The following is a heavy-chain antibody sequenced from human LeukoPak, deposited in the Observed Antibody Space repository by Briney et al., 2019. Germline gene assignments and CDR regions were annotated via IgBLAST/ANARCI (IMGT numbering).Heavy chain of an antibody. J-gene: IGHJ4*02. CDR2: IYYRGNT. D-gene: IGHD7-27*01. V-gene: IGHV4-39*01. Sequence: KPSETLSLTCTVSGGSISTSNYYWAWIRQPPGKGLQWIGSIYYRGNTYYNPSLKSRVTMSVDTSKNQFSLRLTSVTTADTALYYCAQDTIPPRNATEQKTGTYYWGQGTLVTVSS. CDR3: AQDTIPPRNATEQKTGTYY. CDR1: GGSISTSNYY.